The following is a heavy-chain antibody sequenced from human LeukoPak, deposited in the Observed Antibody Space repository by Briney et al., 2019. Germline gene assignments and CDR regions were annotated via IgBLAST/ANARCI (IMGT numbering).Heavy chain of an antibody. Sequence: GGSLRLSCAASGFTFDDYAMHLVRQAPGKGLEWVSGICWNSGSIGYADSVKGRFTISRDNAKNSLYLQMNSLRAEDTALYYCAKGKKHTAVAEAFDYWGQGTLVTVSS. D-gene: IGHD6-19*01. V-gene: IGHV3-9*01. J-gene: IGHJ4*02. CDR1: GFTFDDYA. CDR2: ICWNSGSI. CDR3: AKGKKHTAVAEAFDY.